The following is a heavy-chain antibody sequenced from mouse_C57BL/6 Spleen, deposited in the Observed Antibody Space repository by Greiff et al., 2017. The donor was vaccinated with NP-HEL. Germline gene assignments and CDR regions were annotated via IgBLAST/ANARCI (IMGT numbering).Heavy chain of an antibody. CDR2: IDPANGNT. CDR3: ALYYYGSSYHMDY. D-gene: IGHD1-1*01. V-gene: IGHV14-3*01. J-gene: IGHJ4*01. CDR1: GFNIKNTY. Sequence: LVESVAELVRPGASVKLSCTASGFNIKNTYMHWVKQRPEQGLEWIGRIDPANGNTKYAPKFQGKATITADTSSNTAYLQLSSLTSEDTAIYYCALYYYGSSYHMDYWGQGTSVTVSS.